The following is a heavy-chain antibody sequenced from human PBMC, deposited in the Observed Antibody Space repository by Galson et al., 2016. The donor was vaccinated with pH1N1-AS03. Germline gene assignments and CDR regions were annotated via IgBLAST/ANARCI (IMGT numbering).Heavy chain of an antibody. D-gene: IGHD4-17*01. V-gene: IGHV1-69*04. CDR3: ARDTSTTATTHFDC. CDR2: IIPILGIT. CDR1: GGTFSSDA. J-gene: IGHJ4*02. Sequence: SVKVSCKASGGTFSSDAISWVRQAPGQGLEWMGRIIPILGITDYAQKFQGRVTITADKSTSTAYMELSSLRSEDTSVYHCARDTSTTATTHFDCWGQGTLVTISS.